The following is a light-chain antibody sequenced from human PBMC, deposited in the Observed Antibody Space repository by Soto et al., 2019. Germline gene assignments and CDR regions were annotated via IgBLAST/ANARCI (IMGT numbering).Light chain of an antibody. Sequence: IQLTQSPSFLSASVGDRVTITCRASQAIGSYLAWYQQKPGKAPKFLIYDTSTFQSGVPSRFSGGGSGTEFTLTISSLQPEDFATYYCQQVNSYPLTFGGGTKVEIK. CDR1: QAIGSY. V-gene: IGKV1-9*01. CDR2: DTS. CDR3: QQVNSYPLT. J-gene: IGKJ4*02.